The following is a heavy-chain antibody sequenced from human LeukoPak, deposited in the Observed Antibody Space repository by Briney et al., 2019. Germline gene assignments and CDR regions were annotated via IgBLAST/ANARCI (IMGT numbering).Heavy chain of an antibody. CDR3: GRPLQRGSWTQRALDY. CDR1: GYTFTSYD. V-gene: IGHV1-8*01. Sequence: ASVKVSCKASGYTFTSYDISWVLQATGQGLEWMGWMNPNSGNAGYAQRFQGRVTMTRNNSISTAYMELTSLRSEDTAVYYCGRPLQRGSWTQRALDYWGQGTLVTVSS. D-gene: IGHD3-10*01. J-gene: IGHJ4*02. CDR2: MNPNSGNA.